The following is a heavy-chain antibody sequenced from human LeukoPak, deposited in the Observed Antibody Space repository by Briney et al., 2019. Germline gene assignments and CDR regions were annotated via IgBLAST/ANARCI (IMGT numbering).Heavy chain of an antibody. CDR2: IKSKTDGGTT. Sequence: GGSLRLSCAASGFTFSNAWMSWVRQAPGKGLEWVGRIKSKTDGGTTDYAAPVKGRFTISRDDSKNTLYLQMNSLKTEDTAVYYCTTDHIHVRLLTIDYWGQGTLVTVSS. V-gene: IGHV3-15*01. D-gene: IGHD2-8*01. J-gene: IGHJ4*02. CDR1: GFTFSNAW. CDR3: TTDHIHVRLLTIDY.